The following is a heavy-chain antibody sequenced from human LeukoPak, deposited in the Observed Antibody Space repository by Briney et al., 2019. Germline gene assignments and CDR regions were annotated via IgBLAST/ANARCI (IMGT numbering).Heavy chain of an antibody. D-gene: IGHD6-13*01. Sequence: GRSLRLSCAASGFTFDDYAMHWVRQAPGKGLEWVSGISWNSGSIGYADSVKGRFTISRDNAKNSLYLQMNSLRAEDTALYYCAKDQAGYWGQGTLVTVSS. J-gene: IGHJ4*02. CDR3: AKDQAGY. CDR1: GFTFDDYA. CDR2: ISWNSGSI. V-gene: IGHV3-9*01.